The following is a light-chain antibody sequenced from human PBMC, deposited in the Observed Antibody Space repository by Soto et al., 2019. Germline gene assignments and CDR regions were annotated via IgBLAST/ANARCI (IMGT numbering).Light chain of an antibody. CDR2: GAS. CDR1: QSVSRR. J-gene: IGKJ5*01. CDR3: QQYGGSPIT. V-gene: IGKV3-20*01. Sequence: EVVLTQSPGTLSLSPGGRATLSCRASQSVSRRLAWYQQRPGQSPRLPISGASMRASGVPVRFIGSGSGTDFTLTLTRLEPEDFAVYYCQQYGGSPITFGLGTRLEI.